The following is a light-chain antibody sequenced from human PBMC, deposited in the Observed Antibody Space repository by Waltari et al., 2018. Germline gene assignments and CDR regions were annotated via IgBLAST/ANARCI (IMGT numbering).Light chain of an antibody. CDR1: QSVSSN. CDR2: GAS. V-gene: IGKV3D-15*01. J-gene: IGKJ3*01. CDR3: QQYNKWPPLFT. Sequence: EIVMTQSPATLSVSPGDRATLSCRASQSVSSNLAWYQQKPCQAPRLLIYGASTRATGIPARFSGSGSGTEFTLTISSLQSEDFAVYYCQQYNKWPPLFTFGPGTKVDIK.